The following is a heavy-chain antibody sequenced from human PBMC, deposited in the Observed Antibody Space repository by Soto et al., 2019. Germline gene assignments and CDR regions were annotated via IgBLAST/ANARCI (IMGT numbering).Heavy chain of an antibody. CDR1: GFSLSTSGVG. CDR3: AHSPNLWFGELYLFDP. CDR2: IYWDDDK. J-gene: IGHJ5*02. D-gene: IGHD3-10*01. Sequence: QITLKESGPTLVIPTQTLTLTCTFSGFSLSTSGVGVGWIRQPPGKALEWLALIYWDDDKRYSPSLKSRLTITKDTSKNQVVLTMTNMDPVDTATYYCAHSPNLWFGELYLFDPWGQGTLVTVSS. V-gene: IGHV2-5*02.